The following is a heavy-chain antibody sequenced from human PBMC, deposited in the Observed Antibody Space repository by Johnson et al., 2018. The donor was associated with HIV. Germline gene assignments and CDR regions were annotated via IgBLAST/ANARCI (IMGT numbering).Heavy chain of an antibody. J-gene: IGHJ3*02. V-gene: IGHV3-30-3*01. CDR3: ARDREYWLAWCWAFDI. Sequence: QVQLVESGGGVVQPGRSLRLSCAASGFTFNTYTMHWVRQAPGKGLEWVAVISYDGSNKYYADSVKGRFTISRDNPKNPLYLQMNSLRAEDTAVYYCARDREYWLAWCWAFDIWGQGTMVTVSS. D-gene: IGHD2-8*02. CDR2: ISYDGSNK. CDR1: GFTFNTYT.